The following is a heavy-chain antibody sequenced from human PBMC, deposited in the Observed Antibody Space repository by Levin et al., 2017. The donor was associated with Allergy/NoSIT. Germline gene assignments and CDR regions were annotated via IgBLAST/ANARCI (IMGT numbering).Heavy chain of an antibody. V-gene: IGHV3-20*04. CDR2: INWNGGST. D-gene: IGHD3-10*01. J-gene: IGHJ4*02. CDR1: GFTFDDHG. CDR3: ARVGYGAGSYYFGY. Sequence: GGSLRLSCAASGFTFDDHGMSWVRQAPGKGLEWVSGINWNGGSTGYADPVKGRFTISRDNAKNSLYLQMNSLRAEDTALYYCARVGYGAGSYYFGYWGQGTLVTVSS.